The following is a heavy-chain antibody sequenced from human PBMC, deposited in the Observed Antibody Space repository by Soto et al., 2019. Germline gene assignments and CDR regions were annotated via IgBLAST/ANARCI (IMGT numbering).Heavy chain of an antibody. CDR3: VRAISGYVT. V-gene: IGHV1-3*04. J-gene: IGHJ5*02. D-gene: IGHD5-12*01. CDR2: ITTGNGNT. Sequence: QVQIGQSGAEVKKPGASVKVSCKASGITSTTYAIHWVRQAPGQGLEWMGWITTGNGNTRYSQRFLGRVSLTTDTSASTASMDLSSLTSEDTAIYYCVRAISGYVTWGQGTLITVSS. CDR1: GITSTTYA.